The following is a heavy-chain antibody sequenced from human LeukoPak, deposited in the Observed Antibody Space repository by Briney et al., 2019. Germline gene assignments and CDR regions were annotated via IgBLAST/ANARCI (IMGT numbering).Heavy chain of an antibody. J-gene: IGHJ4*02. CDR2: ISSSSSTI. CDR1: GFTFSSYS. Sequence: GGSLRLSCAASGFTFSSYSLNWVRQAPGKGLEWVSYISSSSSTIYYADSVKGRFTISRDNAKNSLYLQMNSLRDEDTAVYYCVGFNYGDYPGDYWGQGTLVTVSS. D-gene: IGHD4-17*01. CDR3: VGFNYGDYPGDY. V-gene: IGHV3-48*02.